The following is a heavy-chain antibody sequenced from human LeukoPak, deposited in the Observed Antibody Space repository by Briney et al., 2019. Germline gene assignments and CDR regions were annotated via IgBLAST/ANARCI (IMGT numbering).Heavy chain of an antibody. CDR3: ARGGSYFDISGYYFY. J-gene: IGHJ4*02. CDR2: INHSGGT. CDR1: GGSFSGYY. Sequence: SETLSLTCAVYGGSFSGYYWNWIRQPPGKGLEWIGEINHSGGTNYNPSLKSRVTISGDTSKNQFSLKLNSVTAADTAVYYCARGGSYFDISGYYFYWGQGTLVTVSS. D-gene: IGHD3-22*01. V-gene: IGHV4-34*01.